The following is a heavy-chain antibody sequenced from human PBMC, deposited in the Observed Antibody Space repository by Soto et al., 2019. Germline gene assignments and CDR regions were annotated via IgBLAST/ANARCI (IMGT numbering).Heavy chain of an antibody. D-gene: IGHD1-26*01. J-gene: IGHJ6*02. CDR2: ISYDGSNK. CDR3: AKDQWGLLRYYYYGMDV. V-gene: IGHV3-30*18. CDR1: GFTFSSYG. Sequence: GGSLRLSCAASGFTFSSYGMHWVRQAPGKGLEWVAVISYDGSNKYYADSVKGRFTISRDNSKNTLYLQMNSLRAEDTAVYYCAKDQWGLLRYYYYGMDVWGQGTTVTVSS.